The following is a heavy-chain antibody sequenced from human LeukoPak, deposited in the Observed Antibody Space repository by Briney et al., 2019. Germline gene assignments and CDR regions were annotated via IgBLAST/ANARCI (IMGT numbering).Heavy chain of an antibody. CDR3: ARVPEGYYGSGSCYPLDY. D-gene: IGHD3-10*01. Sequence: SVKVSFKASGGTFSSYAISWVRQAPGQGLEWMGGIIPIFGTANYAQKFQGRVTITADKSTSTAYMELSSLRSEDTAVYYCARVPEGYYGSGSCYPLDYWGQGTLVTVSS. CDR1: GGTFSSYA. CDR2: IIPIFGTA. V-gene: IGHV1-69*06. J-gene: IGHJ4*02.